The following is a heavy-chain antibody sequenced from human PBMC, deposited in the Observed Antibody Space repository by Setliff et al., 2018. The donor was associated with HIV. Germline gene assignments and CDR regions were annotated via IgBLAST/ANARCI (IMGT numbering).Heavy chain of an antibody. CDR1: GYVSTDYD. V-gene: IGHV1-8*02. J-gene: IGHJ5*01. D-gene: IGHD3-10*01. Sequence: ASVKVSCKTSGYVSTDYDINWVRQTPGQGLEWMGWVNCNRGNTAYAQKFQGRVTMTRDFSIDTAYMELSSLTSEDTGVYYCARGAALTMVRGVSDSGLDSWGQGTMVTVS. CDR2: VNCNRGNT. CDR3: ARGAALTMVRGVSDSGLDS.